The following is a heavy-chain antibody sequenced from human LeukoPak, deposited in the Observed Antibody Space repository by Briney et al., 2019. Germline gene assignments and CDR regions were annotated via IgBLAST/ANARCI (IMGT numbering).Heavy chain of an antibody. CDR2: IRNDGREI. D-gene: IGHD5-24*01. J-gene: IGHJ6*02. CDR3: ARGGGYRSDLRGLRFYGLDV. CDR1: GFTFSTYW. V-gene: IGHV3-74*01. Sequence: QAGGSLRLSCAASGFTFSTYWMHWVRQVPGKGLVWVSQIRNDGREIKYADSVKGRFTISRENVKDSVYLQMNSLRAEDTAVYYCARGGGYRSDLRGLRFYGLDVWGQGTTVTVSS.